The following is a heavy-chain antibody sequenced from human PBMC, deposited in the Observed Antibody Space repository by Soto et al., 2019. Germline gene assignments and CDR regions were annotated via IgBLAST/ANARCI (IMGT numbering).Heavy chain of an antibody. CDR2: IYYSGST. Sequence: PSETLSLTCTVSGGSISSGDYYWSWIRQPPGKGLEWIGYIYYSGSTYYNPSLKSRVTISVDTSKNQFSLKLSSVTAADTAVYYCASYSYGSPFFDYWGQGTLVTVSS. D-gene: IGHD5-18*01. CDR3: ASYSYGSPFFDY. V-gene: IGHV4-30-4*01. J-gene: IGHJ4*02. CDR1: GGSISSGDYY.